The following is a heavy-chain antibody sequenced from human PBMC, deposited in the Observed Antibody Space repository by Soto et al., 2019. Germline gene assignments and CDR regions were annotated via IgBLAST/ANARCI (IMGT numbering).Heavy chain of an antibody. CDR3: AKDTSLAVAGHIFDY. CDR2: ISWNSGSI. Sequence: GGSLRLSCAASGFTFDDYAMHWVRQAPGKGLEWVSGISWNSGSIGYADSVKGRFTISRDNAKNSLYLQMNSLRAEDTALYYCAKDTSLAVAGHIFDYWGQGTLVTVSS. J-gene: IGHJ4*02. CDR1: GFTFDDYA. D-gene: IGHD6-19*01. V-gene: IGHV3-9*01.